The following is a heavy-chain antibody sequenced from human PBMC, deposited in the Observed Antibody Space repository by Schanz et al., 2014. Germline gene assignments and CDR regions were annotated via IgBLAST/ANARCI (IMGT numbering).Heavy chain of an antibody. CDR3: ASKGLTTDAFDI. J-gene: IGHJ3*02. D-gene: IGHD2-8*01. V-gene: IGHV4-28*07. CDR2: IYYSGST. Sequence: QVQLQESGPGLVKPSDTLSLTCAVSGYSINTSDWWGWIRQPPGKGLEWIGYIYYSGSTYYNPSLKGRVTMSVDTPKNRFSLKLRSVTAVDTAVYYCASKGLTTDAFDIWGQGTMVTVSS. CDR1: GYSINTSDW.